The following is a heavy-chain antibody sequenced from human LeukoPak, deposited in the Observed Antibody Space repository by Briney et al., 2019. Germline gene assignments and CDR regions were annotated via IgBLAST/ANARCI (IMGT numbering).Heavy chain of an antibody. CDR1: GFIVSHKY. V-gene: IGHV3-66*01. Sequence: GGSLRLSCAASGFIVSHKYMAWVRQAPGKGLEWLSIIYTGGDTVSAESVKGRFIISRDNSRNTVHLQMNSLRDDDTAVYYCARGQIDLLRNYFDSWGPGTLVAVSS. D-gene: IGHD3-22*01. CDR3: ARGQIDLLRNYFDS. J-gene: IGHJ4*02. CDR2: IYTGGDT.